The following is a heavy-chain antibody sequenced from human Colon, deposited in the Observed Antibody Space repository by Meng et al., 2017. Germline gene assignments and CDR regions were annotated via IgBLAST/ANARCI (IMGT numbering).Heavy chain of an antibody. CDR3: ARTSYHDY. J-gene: IGHJ4*02. D-gene: IGHD3-16*02. Sequence: ASVKVSCKASGYTFSNYDINWVRQATGQGLEWVGWMNPNSGNTGYSQKFQGIVTMTRNLSINTAYKELSRLSYEDTAVYYCARTSYHDYWGQGTMVTVSS. V-gene: IGHV1-8*01. CDR2: MNPNSGNT. CDR1: GYTFSNYD.